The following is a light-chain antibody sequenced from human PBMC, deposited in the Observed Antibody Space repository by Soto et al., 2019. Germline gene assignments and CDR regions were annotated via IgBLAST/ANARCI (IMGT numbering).Light chain of an antibody. J-gene: IGKJ1*01. CDR3: QQYGSSGT. Sequence: IGMTQSPATLSVSPGERATLSFRASQTIYINVAWYQQRPGQPPRLLIYRASSRATGIPARFSGSGSGTEFTLTISRLEPEDFAVYYCQQYGSSGTFGQGTKVDI. CDR1: QTIYIN. V-gene: IGKV3-15*01. CDR2: RAS.